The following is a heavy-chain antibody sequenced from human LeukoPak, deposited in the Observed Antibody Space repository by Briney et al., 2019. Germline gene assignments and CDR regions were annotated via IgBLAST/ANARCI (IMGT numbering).Heavy chain of an antibody. J-gene: IGHJ3*02. CDR1: GFTFSRYA. V-gene: IGHV3-23*01. Sequence: GGSLRLSCAASGFTFSRYAMSWVRQPPGKGLAWVSSISDNDGSTYDADTVKGRFTISRDNSKNTLYLQMNSLRAEDTAVYYCATPLNYYGTTVDAFDIWGQGTMVTVSS. CDR3: ATPLNYYGTTVDAFDI. D-gene: IGHD3-10*01. CDR2: ISDNDGST.